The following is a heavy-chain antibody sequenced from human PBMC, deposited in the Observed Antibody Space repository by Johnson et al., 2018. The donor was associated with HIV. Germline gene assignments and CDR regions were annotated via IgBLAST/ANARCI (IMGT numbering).Heavy chain of an antibody. CDR3: AKANNWNGGGGAFDI. CDR2: INSDGSST. J-gene: IGHJ3*02. CDR1: GFTFSSHW. D-gene: IGHD1-20*01. V-gene: IGHV3-74*01. Sequence: VQLVESGGGLVQPGGSLRLSCAASGFTFSSHWMHWVRQAPGKGLVWVSRINSDGSSTSYADSVKGRFTISRDNAKNTLNLQMNSLRAEDTAVYYCAKANNWNGGGGAFDIWGQGTMVTVSS.